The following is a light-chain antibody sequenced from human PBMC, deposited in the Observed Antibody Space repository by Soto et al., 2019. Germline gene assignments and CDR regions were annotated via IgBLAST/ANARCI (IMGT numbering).Light chain of an antibody. Sequence: EIVMTQSPATLSVSPGEGAALSSRAGHSVSTNLAWYQQRPGQAPRLLIYGASSRATGIPARFSGSGSGTDFTLTISSLEPEDFAVYYCQQRSNWPPGLTFGGGTKVDIK. V-gene: IGKV3-11*01. CDR1: HSVSTN. CDR2: GAS. J-gene: IGKJ4*01. CDR3: QQRSNWPPGLT.